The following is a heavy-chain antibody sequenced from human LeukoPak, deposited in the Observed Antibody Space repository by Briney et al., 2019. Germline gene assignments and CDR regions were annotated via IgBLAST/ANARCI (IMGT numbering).Heavy chain of an antibody. CDR1: GFTFSSYA. J-gene: IGHJ3*02. Sequence: GGSLRLSCAASGFTFSSYAMSWVRQAPGKGLEWVSAISGSGGSTYYADSVKGRFTISRDNSKNTLYLQMNSLRAEDTAVYYCANSLLLWFGGLDAFDIWGQGTMVTVSS. V-gene: IGHV3-23*01. D-gene: IGHD3-10*01. CDR3: ANSLLLWFGGLDAFDI. CDR2: ISGSGGST.